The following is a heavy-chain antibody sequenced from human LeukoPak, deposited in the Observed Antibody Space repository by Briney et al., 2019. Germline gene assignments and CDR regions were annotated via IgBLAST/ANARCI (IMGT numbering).Heavy chain of an antibody. V-gene: IGHV1-2*02. Sequence: ASVKVSCKASGYTFTGYYMHWVRQAPGRGLEWMGWINPNSGGTNYAQKFQGRVTMTRDTSISTAYMELSRLRSDDTAVYYCARDGSSGWSQHFDYWGQGTLVTVSS. CDR2: INPNSGGT. D-gene: IGHD6-19*01. J-gene: IGHJ4*02. CDR3: ARDGSSGWSQHFDY. CDR1: GYTFTGYY.